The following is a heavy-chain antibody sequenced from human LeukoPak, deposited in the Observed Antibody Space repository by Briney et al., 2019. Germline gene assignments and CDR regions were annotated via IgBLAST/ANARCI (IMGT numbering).Heavy chain of an antibody. CDR3: AGHEVGGDSSSGYEYYYYMDV. CDR1: GYTFTNYW. CDR2: IYPEDSDT. V-gene: IGHV5-51*01. Sequence: GESLKISCKASGYTFTNYWIGWVRQMPGKGLEWMGIIYPEDSDTKYSPSFQGQVTISVDESTSTAYLQWSSLKASDTAIYYCAGHEVGGDSSSGYEYYYYMDVWGKGTAVTVSS. D-gene: IGHD3-3*01. J-gene: IGHJ6*03.